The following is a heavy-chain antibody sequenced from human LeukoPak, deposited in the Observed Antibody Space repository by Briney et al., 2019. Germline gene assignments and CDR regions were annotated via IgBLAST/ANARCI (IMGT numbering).Heavy chain of an antibody. Sequence: GGPLRLSCAASGFTFSGSAMHWVRQASGKGLEWVGRIRSKANSYATAYAASVKGRFTISRDDSKNTAYLQMNSLKTEDTAVYYCTSSLRFLEWFSVDWGQGTLVTVSS. CDR3: TSSLRFLEWFSVD. D-gene: IGHD3-3*01. J-gene: IGHJ4*02. CDR2: IRSKANSYAT. V-gene: IGHV3-73*01. CDR1: GFTFSGSA.